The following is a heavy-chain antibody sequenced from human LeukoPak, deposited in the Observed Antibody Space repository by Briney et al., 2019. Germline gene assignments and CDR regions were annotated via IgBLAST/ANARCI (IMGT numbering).Heavy chain of an antibody. Sequence: GGSLRLSCAASGFTFSDHGMYWVRQAPGKGLEWVAVIWYDGSNKYYADSVKGRFTISRDNAKNTLYLQMNSLRAEDTAVYYCARDQAGTTNAIDYWGQGTLVTVSS. V-gene: IGHV3-33*01. D-gene: IGHD1/OR15-1a*01. CDR3: ARDQAGTTNAIDY. CDR2: IWYDGSNK. CDR1: GFTFSDHG. J-gene: IGHJ4*02.